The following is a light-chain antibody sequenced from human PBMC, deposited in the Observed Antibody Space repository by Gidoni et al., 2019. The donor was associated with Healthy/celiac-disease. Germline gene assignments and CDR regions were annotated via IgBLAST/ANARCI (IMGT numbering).Light chain of an antibody. CDR1: QSVLYSSNNKNY. CDR2: WAS. V-gene: IGKV4-1*01. J-gene: IGKJ1*01. CDR3: QQYYSTPPT. Sequence: DIVMTQSPDSLAVSLGERATINCKSSQSVLYSSNNKNYLAWYQQKPGQPPKLLIYWASTRESGVPDRFSGSGSGTDFTCTISSLQAEDGAVYYCQQYYSTPPTFGQGTKVEIK.